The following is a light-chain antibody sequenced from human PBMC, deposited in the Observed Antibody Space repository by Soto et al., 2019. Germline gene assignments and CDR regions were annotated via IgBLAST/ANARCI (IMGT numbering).Light chain of an antibody. J-gene: IGKJ1*01. V-gene: IGKV3-20*01. CDR2: GAS. Sequence: EIVFTQSPGTLYLSPGERATLSCRASQSLTNNYFAWYQQKPGRALRLLIDGASTRATGIPDRFSGSGSGTDFTLTISXLEPEDVAVYYCQQYEAVVTFGQGTKVDTK. CDR1: QSLTNNY. CDR3: QQYEAVVT.